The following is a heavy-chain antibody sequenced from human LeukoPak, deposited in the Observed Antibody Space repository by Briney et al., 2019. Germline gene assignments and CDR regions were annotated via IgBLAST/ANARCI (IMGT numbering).Heavy chain of an antibody. CDR3: AGGGGSYYFDS. Sequence: GGSLRLSCAASGFTFSDYYMSWIRQAPGKGLEWVSYISSGGSVMYYADSVKGRFTISRDNAKNSPYLQVNSLRAEDTAVYYCAGGGGSYYFDSWGQGTLVTVSS. CDR2: ISSGGSVM. CDR1: GFTFSDYY. V-gene: IGHV3-11*04. D-gene: IGHD1-26*01. J-gene: IGHJ4*02.